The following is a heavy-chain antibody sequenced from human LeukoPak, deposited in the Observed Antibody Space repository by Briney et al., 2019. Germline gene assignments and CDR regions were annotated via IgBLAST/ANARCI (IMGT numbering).Heavy chain of an antibody. CDR2: IIPIFGTA. CDR3: ARGLLRWYPGAFDI. J-gene: IGHJ3*02. CDR1: GGTFSSYA. D-gene: IGHD4-23*01. V-gene: IGHV1-69*13. Sequence: ASVKVSCKASGGTFSSYAISWVRQAPGQGLEWMGGIIPIFGTANYAQKFQGRVTITADESTSTAYMELSSLRSEDTAAYYCARGLLRWYPGAFDIWGQGTMVTVSS.